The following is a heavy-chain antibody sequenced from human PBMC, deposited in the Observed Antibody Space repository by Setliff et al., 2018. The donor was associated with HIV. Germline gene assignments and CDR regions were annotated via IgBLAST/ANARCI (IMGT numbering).Heavy chain of an antibody. CDR3: ARGPYYYDSSGYRYFDY. Sequence: PSETLSLTCTVSGGSVSSGSYYWSWIRQPPGKGLEWIGYIYYSGSTNYNPSLKSRVTISVDTSKNQFSLKLSSVTAADTAVYYCARGPYYYDSSGYRYFDYWGQGTLVTVSS. J-gene: IGHJ4*02. V-gene: IGHV4-61*01. CDR1: GGSVSSGSYY. CDR2: IYYSGST. D-gene: IGHD3-22*01.